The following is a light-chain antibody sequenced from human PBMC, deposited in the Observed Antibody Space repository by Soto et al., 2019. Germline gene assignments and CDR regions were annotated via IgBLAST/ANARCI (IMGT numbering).Light chain of an antibody. CDR3: QQYGSSPRT. Sequence: EVVLTQSPGTLSLSPGDTATLSCRASQSVSNNYLAWFQQRPGQPPSLLIYGASTRATGIPERCSGSGSGTDFTLTITRLEPEDFAVYYCQQYGSSPRTFGQGTKVEI. CDR2: GAS. V-gene: IGKV3-20*01. CDR1: QSVSNNY. J-gene: IGKJ1*01.